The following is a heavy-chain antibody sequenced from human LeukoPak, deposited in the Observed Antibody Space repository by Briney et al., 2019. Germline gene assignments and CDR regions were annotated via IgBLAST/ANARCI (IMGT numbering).Heavy chain of an antibody. Sequence: SSETLSLTCTVSGGSISSYYWSWIRQPPGKGLEWIGYIYYSGSTNYNPSLKSRVTISVDTSKNQFSLRLSSVTAADTAVYYCARDWRVSARPGYMDVWGKGTTVTVSS. D-gene: IGHD6-6*01. CDR2: IYYSGST. CDR1: GGSISSYY. J-gene: IGHJ6*03. CDR3: ARDWRVSARPGYMDV. V-gene: IGHV4-59*01.